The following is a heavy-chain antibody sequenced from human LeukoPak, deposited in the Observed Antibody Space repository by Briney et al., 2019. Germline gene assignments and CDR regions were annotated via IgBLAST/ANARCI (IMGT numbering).Heavy chain of an antibody. V-gene: IGHV3-30*04. CDR3: ARPYDSGYRGALDI. CDR2: ISFDGGNE. D-gene: IGHD1-26*01. Sequence: GGSLRLSCAASGFTFSFYAMHWVRQAPGKGLEWAAVISFDGGNEYYVDSVKGRFTISRDNSKNTLYLQMNSLRVEDTAVYYCARPYDSGYRGALDIWGQGTMVTVSS. CDR1: GFTFSFYA. J-gene: IGHJ3*02.